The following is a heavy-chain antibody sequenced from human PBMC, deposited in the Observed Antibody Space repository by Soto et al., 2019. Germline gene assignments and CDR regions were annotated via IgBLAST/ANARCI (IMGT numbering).Heavy chain of an antibody. CDR2: IKTDGSST. V-gene: IGHV3-74*01. CDR3: ARGCTNGGCFGSY. J-gene: IGHJ4*02. D-gene: IGHD2-8*01. Sequence: PGGSLRLSCAASGFTFSNYWMHWVRQVPGKGLVWVSRIKTDGSSTNYADSVKGRFSISRDNAKNTLYLQMNSLRAEDTAVYYCARGCTNGGCFGSYWCQGTLVNAPQ. CDR1: GFTFSNYW.